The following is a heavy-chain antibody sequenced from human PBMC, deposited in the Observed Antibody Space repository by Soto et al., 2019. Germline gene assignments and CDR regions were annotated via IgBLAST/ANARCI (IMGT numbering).Heavy chain of an antibody. D-gene: IGHD5-18*01. CDR1: GFTFSSYS. V-gene: IGHV3-21*01. Sequence: GGSLRLSCAASGFTFSSYSINWVRQAPGKGLEWVSSISSSSSYIYYADSVKGRFTISRDNAKNSLYLQMNSLRAEDTAVYYCARDITGGGYSYYYYGMDVWGQGTTVTVYS. J-gene: IGHJ6*02. CDR2: ISSSSSYI. CDR3: ARDITGGGYSYYYYGMDV.